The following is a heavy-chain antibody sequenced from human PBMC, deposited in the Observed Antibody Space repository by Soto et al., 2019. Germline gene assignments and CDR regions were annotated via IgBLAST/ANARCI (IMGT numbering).Heavy chain of an antibody. Sequence: QVQLVESGGGVVQPGRSLRLSCAASGFTFSSYGMHWVRQAAGKGLEWVAVISYDGSNKYYADSVKGRFTISRDNPKNTLFLQMNSLRAEDTAVYYCAKDEDLGSPPEYFQHWGQGTLVTVSS. CDR2: ISYDGSNK. J-gene: IGHJ1*01. D-gene: IGHD2-15*01. CDR1: GFTFSSYG. CDR3: AKDEDLGSPPEYFQH. V-gene: IGHV3-30*18.